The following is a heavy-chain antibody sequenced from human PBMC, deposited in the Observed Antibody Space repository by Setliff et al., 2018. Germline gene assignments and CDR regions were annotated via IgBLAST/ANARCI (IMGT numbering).Heavy chain of an antibody. CDR2: IYTSWST. V-gene: IGHV4-38-2*01. CDR1: GSAISRGHY. Sequence: SETLSLTCAVSGSAISRGHYWGWIRQPPGKGGLEWIGQIYTSWSTNYNPSLKGRATLSIDASKRQFSLKLTSVTAADTAVYYCARMSGFQYMDVWGKGTTVTVSS. J-gene: IGHJ6*03. CDR3: ARMSGFQYMDV. D-gene: IGHD3-3*01.